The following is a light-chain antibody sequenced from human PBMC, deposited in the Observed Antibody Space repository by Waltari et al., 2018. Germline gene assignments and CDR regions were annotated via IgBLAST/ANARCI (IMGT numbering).Light chain of an antibody. CDR2: STN. Sequence: QTVVTQEPSFSVSPGGTVTLTCGLSSGSVSTSYYPSWYQQTPGQAPRTLLYSTNTRSSGVPDRFSGSILGNKAARTITGAQADDESDYYCVLYMGSGSCVFGGGTKLTVL. V-gene: IGLV8-61*01. CDR1: SGSVSTSYY. CDR3: VLYMGSGSCV. J-gene: IGLJ3*02.